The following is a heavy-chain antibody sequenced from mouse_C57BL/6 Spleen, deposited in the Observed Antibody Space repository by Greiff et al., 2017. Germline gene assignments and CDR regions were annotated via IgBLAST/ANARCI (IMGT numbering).Heavy chain of an antibody. D-gene: IGHD1-1*02. V-gene: IGHV1-50*01. CDR3: ARRWGLYYFDD. J-gene: IGHJ2*01. CDR1: GYTFTSYW. Sequence: QVQLKQPGAELVKPGASVKLSCKASGYTFTSYWMQWVKQRPGQGLEWIGEIDPSDSYTNYNQKFKGKATLTVDTSSSTAYMQLSSLTSEDSAVYYCARRWGLYYFDDWGQGTTLTVSS. CDR2: IDPSDSYT.